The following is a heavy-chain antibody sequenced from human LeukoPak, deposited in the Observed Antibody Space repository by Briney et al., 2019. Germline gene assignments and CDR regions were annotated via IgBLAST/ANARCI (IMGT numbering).Heavy chain of an antibody. D-gene: IGHD3-22*01. CDR3: ARTYYYDSSGYYYLDLDY. Sequence: ASVKVSCKASGYTFTSYGFSWVRQAPGQGLEWMVCISAYNGNTNCAQKLQGRVTMTTDTSTSTAYMEQRSLRSDDTAVYYCARTYYYDSSGYYYLDLDYWGQGTLVTVSP. CDR2: ISAYNGNT. CDR1: GYTFTSYG. J-gene: IGHJ4*02. V-gene: IGHV1-18*01.